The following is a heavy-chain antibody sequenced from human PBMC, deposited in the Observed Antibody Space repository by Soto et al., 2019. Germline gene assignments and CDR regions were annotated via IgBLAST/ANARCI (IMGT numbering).Heavy chain of an antibody. J-gene: IGHJ5*02. Sequence: GGSLRLSCAASGFTFDDYAMHWVRQAPGKGLEWVSGISWNSGSIGYVDSVKGRFTISRDNAKNSLYLQMNSLRAEDTALYYCAKDARLAVAGTGWFDPWGQGTLVTVSS. D-gene: IGHD6-19*01. CDR1: GFTFDDYA. CDR2: ISWNSGSI. V-gene: IGHV3-9*01. CDR3: AKDARLAVAGTGWFDP.